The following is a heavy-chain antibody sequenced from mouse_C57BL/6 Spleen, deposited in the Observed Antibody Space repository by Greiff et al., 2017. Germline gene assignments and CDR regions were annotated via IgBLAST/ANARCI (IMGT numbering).Heavy chain of an antibody. D-gene: IGHD1-1*01. CDR2: IYPSDSET. CDR1: GYTFTSYW. Sequence: QVQLQQPGAELVRPGSSVKLSCKASGYTFTSYWMDWVQQRPGQGLEWIGNIYPSDSETHYNQKFKDKATLAVDKSSSTAYMQLSSLTSEDSAVYYSARRVVDYAMDYWGQGTSVTVSS. CDR3: ARRVVDYAMDY. V-gene: IGHV1-61*01. J-gene: IGHJ4*01.